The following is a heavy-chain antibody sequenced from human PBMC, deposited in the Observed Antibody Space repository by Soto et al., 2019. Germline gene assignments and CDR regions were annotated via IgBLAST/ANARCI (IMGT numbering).Heavy chain of an antibody. V-gene: IGHV1-69*13. J-gene: IGHJ6*02. D-gene: IGHD3-3*01. CDR2: IIPIFGTA. Sequence: SVKVSCKASGGTFSSYAISWVRQAPGQGLEWMGGIIPIFGTANYAQKFQGRVTITADESTSTAYMELSSLRSEDTAVYYCARGRTKSYDFWXGYFEPDYYYGMDVWGQGTTVTVSS. CDR1: GGTFSSYA. CDR3: ARGRTKSYDFWXGYFEPDYYYGMDV.